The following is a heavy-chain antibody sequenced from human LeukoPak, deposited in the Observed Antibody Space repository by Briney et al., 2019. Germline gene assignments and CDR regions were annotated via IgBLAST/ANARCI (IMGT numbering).Heavy chain of an antibody. CDR3: ARIYCSGGSCYWGFDY. CDR1: GYTFTSYG. V-gene: IGHV1-18*01. CDR2: ISAYNGNT. J-gene: IGHJ4*02. D-gene: IGHD2-15*01. Sequence: PVASVKVSCKASGYTFTSYGISWVRQAPGQGLEWMGWISAYNGNTNYAQKLQGRVTMTTDTSTSTAYMELRSLRSDDTAVYYCARIYCSGGSCYWGFDYWGQGTLVTVSS.